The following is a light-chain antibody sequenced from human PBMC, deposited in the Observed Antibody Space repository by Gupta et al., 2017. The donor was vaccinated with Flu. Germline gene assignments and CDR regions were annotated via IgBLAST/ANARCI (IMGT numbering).Light chain of an antibody. CDR2: QDD. Sequence: GQRNSVRCSGNRLGELNVYLYQQKSGKSFILVVYQDDRRPTGIPDRLSTSESGNTSTLTIRETKAMEDAVYYCDSRDSDVVVVFGGGTRVTVL. CDR1: RLGELN. J-gene: IGLJ2*01. V-gene: IGLV3-1*01. CDR3: DSRDSDVVVV.